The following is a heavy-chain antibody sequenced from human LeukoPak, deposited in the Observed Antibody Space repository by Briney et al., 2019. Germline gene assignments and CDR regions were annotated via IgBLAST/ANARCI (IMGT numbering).Heavy chain of an antibody. CDR1: GGSISSYY. CDR2: IYTSGST. J-gene: IGHJ5*02. D-gene: IGHD3-3*01. Sequence: SETQSLTCTVSGGSISSYYWSWIRQPAGKGLEWIGRIYTSGSTNYNPSLKSRVTMSVDTSKNQFSLKLSSVTAAHTAVYYCARDPTRITIFGADIEGNWFDPWGQGTLVTVSS. V-gene: IGHV4-4*07. CDR3: ARDPTRITIFGADIEGNWFDP.